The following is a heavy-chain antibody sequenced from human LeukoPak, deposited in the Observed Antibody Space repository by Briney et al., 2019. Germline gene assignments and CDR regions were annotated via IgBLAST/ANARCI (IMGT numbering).Heavy chain of an antibody. V-gene: IGHV3-74*03. CDR2: INSDGSST. CDR1: GFTFSSYW. CDR3: AALDHGHDY. Sequence: GGSLRLSCAASGFTFSSYWMHWVRQAPGKGLVWVSRINSDGSSTKCADSVKGRFTTSRDNAKNTLYLQMNSLRAEDTAVYYCAALDHGHDYWGQGTLVTVSS. J-gene: IGHJ4*02.